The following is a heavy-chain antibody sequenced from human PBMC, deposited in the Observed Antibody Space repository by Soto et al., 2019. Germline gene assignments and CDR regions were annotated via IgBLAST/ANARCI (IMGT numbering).Heavy chain of an antibody. CDR2: INHSGSA. CDR1: GESFSGHI. CDR3: ARGLITGSHYSGGWYYFDS. J-gene: IGHJ4*02. D-gene: IGHD6-19*01. Sequence: QVQLQQSGAGLLKPSETLSLTCAVYGESFSGHIWTWIRQTPGKGLQWIGQINHSGSASYNPSLTSRVTLSVHPANSQFSLELSSVTAADTAVYYCARGLITGSHYSGGWYYFDSWGQGTQVTVSS. V-gene: IGHV4-34*01.